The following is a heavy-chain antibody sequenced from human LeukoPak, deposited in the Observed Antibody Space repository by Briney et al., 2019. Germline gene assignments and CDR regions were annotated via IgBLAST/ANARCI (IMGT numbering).Heavy chain of an antibody. Sequence: PGGSQRLSCAASGFTFSSLGTHWVRQTPGKGLEWVAFIHYNGITEKYADSVMGRFSFSRDNSKNIFYLQMNSLRVEDTAMYYCATDGGSGSFYRSFRNWGQGTLVTVSS. D-gene: IGHD1-26*01. J-gene: IGHJ1*01. CDR3: ATDGGSGSFYRSFRN. CDR1: GFTFSSLG. CDR2: IHYNGITE. V-gene: IGHV3-30*02.